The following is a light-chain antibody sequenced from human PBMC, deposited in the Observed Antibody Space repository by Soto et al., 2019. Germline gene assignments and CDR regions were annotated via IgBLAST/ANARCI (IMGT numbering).Light chain of an antibody. CDR2: QDN. V-gene: IGLV3-1*01. CDR3: QAWDSSTAV. J-gene: IGLJ2*01. CDR1: KLGDKY. Sequence: SYELTQPPSVSVSPGQTASITCSGDKLGDKYACWYQQKPGQSPMLVMYQDNKRPSGIPERFSGSNFGNTATLTISGTQAMDEADYYCQAWDSSTAVFGGGTQLTVL.